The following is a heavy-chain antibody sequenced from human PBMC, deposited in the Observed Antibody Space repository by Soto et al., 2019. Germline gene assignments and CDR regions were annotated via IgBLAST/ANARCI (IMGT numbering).Heavy chain of an antibody. CDR1: GYTFINFG. J-gene: IGHJ5*02. CDR2: ISPFNGHT. CDR3: AREPPRATAGLNYFDP. D-gene: IGHD6-13*01. Sequence: ASVKVSCKTSGYTFINFGIGWVRQAPGQGLEWMGWISPFNGHTHYAQKFQGRVSLTTDTSTSTAFLELRSLIYDDTAVYYCAREPPRATAGLNYFDPWGQGTLVTVSS. V-gene: IGHV1-18*01.